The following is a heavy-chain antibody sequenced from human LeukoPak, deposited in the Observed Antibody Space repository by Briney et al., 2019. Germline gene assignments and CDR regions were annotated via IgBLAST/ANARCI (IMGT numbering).Heavy chain of an antibody. D-gene: IGHD1/OR15-1a*01. CDR2: IYYSGST. Sequence: SETLSLTCAVSGGSISSNSYYWGWIRQPPGKGLEWIGSIYYSGSTYYNPSLKSRVTISVDTSKNQFSLKLSSVTAADTAVYYCATNNGGGDAFDIWGQGTMVTVSS. CDR1: GGSISSNSYY. J-gene: IGHJ3*02. V-gene: IGHV4-39*01. CDR3: ATNNGGGDAFDI.